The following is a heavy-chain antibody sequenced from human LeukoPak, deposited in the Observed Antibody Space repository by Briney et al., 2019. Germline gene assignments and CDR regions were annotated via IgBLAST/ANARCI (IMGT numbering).Heavy chain of an antibody. CDR3: ASLPTHQLMDV. Sequence: ASVKVSCKASGYTFTSYYMHWVRQAPGQGLEWMGILNPSGGSTSYAQKFQGRVTMTRDTSTSTVYMELSSLRSEDTAVYYCASLPTHQLMDVWGKGTTVTVSS. CDR1: GYTFTSYY. J-gene: IGHJ6*03. D-gene: IGHD1-1*01. CDR2: LNPSGGST. V-gene: IGHV1-46*03.